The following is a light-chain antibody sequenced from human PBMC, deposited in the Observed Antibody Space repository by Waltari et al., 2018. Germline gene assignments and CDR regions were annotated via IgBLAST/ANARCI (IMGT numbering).Light chain of an antibody. CDR3: CSYAGSSSLV. Sequence: QSALTQPRSVSGSPGQSVTISCSGTSNDVGGYNYVSWYQQHPGKAPKLIIYDVSKRPSGFPDRFSGSKSGNTASLTISGLRSEDEADYFCCSYAGSSSLVFGGGSSLTVL. J-gene: IGLJ3*02. CDR2: DVS. V-gene: IGLV2-11*01. CDR1: SNDVGGYNY.